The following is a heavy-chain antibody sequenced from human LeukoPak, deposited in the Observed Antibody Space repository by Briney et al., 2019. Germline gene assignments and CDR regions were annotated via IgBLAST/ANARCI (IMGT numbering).Heavy chain of an antibody. D-gene: IGHD6-6*01. CDR2: INPSGGST. V-gene: IGHV1-46*03. CDR1: GYTFTSYY. CDR3: ARSRPSNYYYYYMDV. Sequence: GASVKVSCKASGYTFTSYYMHWVRQAPGQGLEWMGIINPSGGSTSYAQKFQGRVTMTRDTSTSTVYMELSSLRSEDTAVYYCARSRPSNYYYYYMDVWGKGPRSPSP. J-gene: IGHJ6*03.